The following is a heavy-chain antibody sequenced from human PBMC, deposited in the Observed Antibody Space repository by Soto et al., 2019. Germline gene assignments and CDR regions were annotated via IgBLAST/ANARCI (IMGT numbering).Heavy chain of an antibody. J-gene: IGHJ6*02. CDR3: AIYTRDAPYGMDV. Sequence: GSLRLSCAASGFTFSSYGMHWVRQAPGKGLEWVAVISYDGSNKYYADSVKGRFTISRDNSKNTLYLQMNSLRAEDTAVYYCAIYTRDAPYGMDVWGQGTTVTVSS. D-gene: IGHD2-15*01. CDR2: ISYDGSNK. V-gene: IGHV3-30*03. CDR1: GFTFSSYG.